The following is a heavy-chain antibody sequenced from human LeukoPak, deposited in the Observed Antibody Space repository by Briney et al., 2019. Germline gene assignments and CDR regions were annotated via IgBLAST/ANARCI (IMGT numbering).Heavy chain of an antibody. V-gene: IGHV3-30*18. J-gene: IGHJ4*02. Sequence: GGSLRLPCAASGFTFSSYGMHWVRQAPGKGLEWVAVISYDGSNKYYADSVKGRFTISRDNSKNTLYLQMNSLRAEDTAVYYCAKDNLMVRGVMDGWGQGTLVTVSS. CDR3: AKDNLMVRGVMDG. CDR2: ISYDGSNK. D-gene: IGHD3-10*01. CDR1: GFTFSSYG.